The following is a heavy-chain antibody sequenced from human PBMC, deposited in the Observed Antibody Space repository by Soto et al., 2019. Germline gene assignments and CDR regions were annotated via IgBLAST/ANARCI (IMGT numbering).Heavy chain of an antibody. CDR2: IYHSGST. D-gene: IGHD2-8*02. V-gene: IGHV4-30-2*01. Sequence: SETLSLTCTVSGGSISSGGYSWSWIRQPPGKGLEWIGYIYHSGSTYYNPSLKSRVTISLDRSKNQFSLKLTSVTAADTAVYYCARDKITGLFDYWGQGTLVTVSS. CDR1: GGSISSGGYS. CDR3: ARDKITGLFDY. J-gene: IGHJ4*02.